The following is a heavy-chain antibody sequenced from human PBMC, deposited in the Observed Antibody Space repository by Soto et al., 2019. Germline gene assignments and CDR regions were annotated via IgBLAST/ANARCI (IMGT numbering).Heavy chain of an antibody. CDR3: AKSLSTAVSYGLDV. D-gene: IGHD2-2*01. J-gene: IGHJ6*02. V-gene: IGHV3-23*01. Sequence: EVQLLGSGGGLVQPGGSLTLSCGASGFTFSDNAMTWVRQAPGKGLEWVSSISDDGDSTYYADSVKGRFTISRDNSKNTLFLQMSSLGAEDTAVYYCAKSLSTAVSYGLDVWGQGTSVTVSS. CDR2: ISDDGDST. CDR1: GFTFSDNA.